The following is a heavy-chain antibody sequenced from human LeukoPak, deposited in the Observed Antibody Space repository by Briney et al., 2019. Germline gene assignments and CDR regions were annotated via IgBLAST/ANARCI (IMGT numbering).Heavy chain of an antibody. CDR3: ASRYCSTDSCRSSTYYYYGMDV. CDR2: IIPIFGSP. V-gene: IGHV1-69*13. CDR1: GGTISSYA. J-gene: IGHJ6*02. D-gene: IGHD2-2*01. Sequence: AVKVSCKASGGTISSYAISWLRQAPGQGLEWMGGIIPIFGSPSYPQKFQDRLTITADESTSTACMELSSLRFEDTAVYYCASRYCSTDSCRSSTYYYYGMDVWGQGTTVTVSS.